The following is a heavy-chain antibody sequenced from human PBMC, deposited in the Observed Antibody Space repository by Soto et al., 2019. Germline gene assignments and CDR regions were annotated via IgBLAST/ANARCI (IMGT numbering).Heavy chain of an antibody. CDR1: GGSISSGDYY. V-gene: IGHV4-30-4*01. D-gene: IGHD3-16*01. Sequence: SETLSLTCTVSGGSISSGDYYWSWIRQPPGKGLEWIGYIYYSGSTYYNPSLKSRVTISVDTSKNQFSLKLSSVTAADTAVYYCARVNFELGDFSGSYYYYGMDVWGQGTTVTVSS. CDR2: IYYSGST. CDR3: ARVNFELGDFSGSYYYYGMDV. J-gene: IGHJ6*02.